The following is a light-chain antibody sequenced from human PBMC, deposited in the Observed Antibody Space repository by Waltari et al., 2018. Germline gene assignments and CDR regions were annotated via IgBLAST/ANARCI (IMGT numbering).Light chain of an antibody. V-gene: IGKV1-39*01. CDR1: QGISTS. Sequence: DIQMTQSPPSLSASVGDRFTITCRATQGISTSLNWYQHKAGKAPKLRLYGASTLERGVPSRFSGSGSVTDFTLTINSLRPEDFATYYCQQSYTAPFTFGPGTRVDLK. J-gene: IGKJ3*01. CDR3: QQSYTAPFT. CDR2: GAS.